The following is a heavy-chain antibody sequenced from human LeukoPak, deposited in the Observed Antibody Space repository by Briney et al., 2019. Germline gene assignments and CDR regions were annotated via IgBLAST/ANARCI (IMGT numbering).Heavy chain of an antibody. CDR2: IYYSGST. CDR1: GGSISGYY. Sequence: TASETLSLTCTVSGGSISGYYWSWIRQPPGKGLEWIGYIYYSGSTNYNPSLKSRVTISVDTSKNQFSLNLSSVTAADTAVYYCARGPPDFYNSGSYYNGYNWFDSWGQGTLVTVSS. CDR3: ARGPPDFYNSGSYYNGYNWFDS. D-gene: IGHD3-10*01. J-gene: IGHJ5*01. V-gene: IGHV4-59*01.